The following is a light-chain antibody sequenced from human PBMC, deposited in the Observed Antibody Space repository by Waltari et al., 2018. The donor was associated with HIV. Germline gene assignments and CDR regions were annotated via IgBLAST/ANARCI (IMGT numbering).Light chain of an antibody. Sequence: PLSLPVTPGEPASISCRSSQSLLHSNGYNYLDWYLQKPGQSPQLLIYLGSNRASGVPDRFSGSGSGTDFTLKISRVEAEDVGVYYCMQALQTPYTFGQGTKLEIK. CDR1: QSLLHSNGYNY. V-gene: IGKV2-28*01. J-gene: IGKJ2*01. CDR2: LGS. CDR3: MQALQTPYT.